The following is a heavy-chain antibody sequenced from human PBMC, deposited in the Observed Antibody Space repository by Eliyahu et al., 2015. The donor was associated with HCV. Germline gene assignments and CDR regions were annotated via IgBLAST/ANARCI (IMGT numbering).Heavy chain of an antibody. D-gene: IGHD3-3*01. J-gene: IGHJ4*02. V-gene: IGHV4-34*01. CDR1: GGSFSGYY. Sequence: QVQLQQWGAGLLKPSETLSLTCAVYGGSFSGYYWSWIRQPPGKGLEWIGEINHSGSTNYNPSLKSRVTISVDTSKNHFSLKLSSVTAADTAVYYCARKGGNGITIFGVVDRATPHPTYYFDYWGQGTLVTVSS. CDR3: ARKGGNGITIFGVVDRATPHPTYYFDY. CDR2: INHSGST.